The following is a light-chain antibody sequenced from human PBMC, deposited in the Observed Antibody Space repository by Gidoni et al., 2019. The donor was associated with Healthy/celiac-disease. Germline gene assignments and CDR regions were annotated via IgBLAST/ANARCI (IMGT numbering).Light chain of an antibody. J-gene: IGKJ2*01. CDR3: QQLNSYPLYT. V-gene: IGKV1-9*01. Sequence: DTQLTQSPSFLSASLGDRVTITCRASQGISNYLAWYQQKPGKAPKLLISAASTLQSGVPSRFSGSGSGTDFSLTISSLQPEDFATYYCQQLNSYPLYTFGQGTKLEIK. CDR1: QGISNY. CDR2: AAS.